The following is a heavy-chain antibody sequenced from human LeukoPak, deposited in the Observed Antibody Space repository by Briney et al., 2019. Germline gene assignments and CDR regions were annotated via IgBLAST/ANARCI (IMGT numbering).Heavy chain of an antibody. CDR1: GYTFTSYG. V-gene: IGHV1-18*01. J-gene: IGHJ4*02. CDR2: ISAYNGNT. D-gene: IGHD3-9*01. Sequence: ASVKVSCKASGYTFTSYGISWVRQAPGQGLEWMGWISAYNGNTNYAQKLQGRVTMTTDTSTSTACMELRSLRSDDTAVYYCARDGDILTGYYSPYFDYWGQGTLVTVSS. CDR3: ARDGDILTGYYSPYFDY.